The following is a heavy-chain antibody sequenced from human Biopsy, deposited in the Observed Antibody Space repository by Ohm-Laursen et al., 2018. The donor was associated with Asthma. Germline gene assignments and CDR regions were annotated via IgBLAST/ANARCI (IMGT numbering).Heavy chain of an antibody. Sequence: SDTLSLTCPVSGGSISSGGYYWSWIRQPPGKGLEWIGEINHSGSTNYNPALKSRVTISVDTPKNQFSLKLSSVTAADTAVYYCARLWEEVDCWGQGTLVTVSS. CDR3: ARLWEEVDC. J-gene: IGHJ4*02. CDR2: INHSGST. V-gene: IGHV4-39*01. D-gene: IGHD1-26*01. CDR1: GGSISSGGYY.